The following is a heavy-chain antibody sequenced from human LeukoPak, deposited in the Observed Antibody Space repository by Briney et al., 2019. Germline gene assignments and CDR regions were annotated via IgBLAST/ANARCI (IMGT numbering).Heavy chain of an antibody. V-gene: IGHV3-7*03. J-gene: IGHJ3*02. CDR3: AKDISGWTYDAFDI. Sequence: PGGSLRLSCAASGFTFSSYWMSWVRQAPGKGLEWVANIKQDGSEKYYVDSVKGRFTISRDNAKNSLYLQMNSLRAEDTALYYCAKDISGWTYDAFDIWGQGTMVTVSS. CDR2: IKQDGSEK. D-gene: IGHD6-19*01. CDR1: GFTFSSYW.